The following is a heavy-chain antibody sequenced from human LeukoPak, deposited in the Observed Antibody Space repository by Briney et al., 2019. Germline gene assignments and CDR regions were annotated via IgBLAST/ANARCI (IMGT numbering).Heavy chain of an antibody. CDR3: AQQWLLLGAFDH. J-gene: IGHJ4*02. D-gene: IGHD6-19*01. V-gene: IGHV1-46*01. CDR1: GYTFTSYY. CDR2: INPSGGST. Sequence: ASVKVSCKASGYTFTSYYMHWVRQAPGQGLEWMGIINPSGGSTSYAQKFQGRVTMTRDMSTSTVYMELNSLRAEDTAVYYCAQQWLLLGAFDHWGQGTLVTVSS.